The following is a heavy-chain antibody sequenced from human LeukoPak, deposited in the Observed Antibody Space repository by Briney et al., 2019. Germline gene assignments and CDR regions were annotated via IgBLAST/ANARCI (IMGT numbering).Heavy chain of an antibody. Sequence: GGSLILSCAASGFTFSSYDMHWVHQAPGKGLEWVALIWYDGNNKYYGDSVKGRFTISRDNSRNTLYLQMNSLSADDTALYYCAKGEVATTPFDSWGPGTLVTVSS. CDR3: AKGEVATTPFDS. J-gene: IGHJ4*02. CDR2: IWYDGNNK. V-gene: IGHV3-33*06. D-gene: IGHD5-12*01. CDR1: GFTFSSYD.